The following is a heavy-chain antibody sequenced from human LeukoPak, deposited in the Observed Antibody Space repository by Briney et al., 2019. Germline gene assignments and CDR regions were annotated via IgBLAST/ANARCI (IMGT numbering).Heavy chain of an antibody. D-gene: IGHD3-3*01. CDR1: GYTFTSYG. J-gene: IGHJ6*03. CDR2: ISAYNGNT. CDR3: ARGVGFWSGYDYYYYYMDV. V-gene: IGHV1-18*01. Sequence: ASVKVSCKASGYTFTSYGISWVRQAPGQGLEWMGWISAYNGNTDYAQKLQGRATMTTDTSTSTAYMELRSLRSDDTAVYYCARGVGFWSGYDYYYYYMDVWGKGTTVTVSS.